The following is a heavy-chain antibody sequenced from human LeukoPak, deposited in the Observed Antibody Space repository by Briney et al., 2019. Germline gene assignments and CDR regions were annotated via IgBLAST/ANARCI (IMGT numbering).Heavy chain of an antibody. D-gene: IGHD3-10*01. CDR2: IIPIFGTA. Sequence: ASVKVSCKASGGTFSSYAISWVRQAPGQGLEWMGGIIPIFGTANYARKFQGRVTITADKSTSTAYMELSSLRSEDTAVYYCAGYGSGSYLPYYFDYWGQGTLVTVSS. V-gene: IGHV1-69*06. CDR3: AGYGSGSYLPYYFDY. CDR1: GGTFSSYA. J-gene: IGHJ4*02.